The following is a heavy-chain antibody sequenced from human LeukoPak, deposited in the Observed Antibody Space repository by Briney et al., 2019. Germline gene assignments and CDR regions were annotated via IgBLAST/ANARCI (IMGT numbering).Heavy chain of an antibody. CDR3: ARGVEPLAANTLAY. CDR2: LYSDGNT. D-gene: IGHD1-14*01. J-gene: IGHJ4*02. CDR1: GFTVITND. Sequence: GGSLRLSCAASGFTVITNDMTWVRQAPGKGLEWVSVLYSDGNTKYADSVQGRFTISRDNSKNTLYLEMNSLSRDDTAVYYCARGVEPLAANTLAYWGQGTLVTVSS. V-gene: IGHV3-53*01.